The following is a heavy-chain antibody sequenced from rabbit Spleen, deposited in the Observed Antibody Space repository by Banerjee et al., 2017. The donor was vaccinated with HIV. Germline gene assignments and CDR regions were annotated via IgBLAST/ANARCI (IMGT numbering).Heavy chain of an antibody. V-gene: IGHV1S45*01. CDR2: IKTSSSGST. D-gene: IGHD1-1*01. J-gene: IGHJ6*01. Sequence: QEQLEESGGGLVQPEGSLTLTCTASGFSFTSIYWICWVRQAPGKGLEWIGCIKTSSSGSTYYATWARGRFTISKTSSTTVTLQMTSLTAADTATYFCARDTSSSFSSYGMDLWGQGTLVTVS. CDR1: GFSFTSIYW. CDR3: ARDTSSSFSSYGMDL.